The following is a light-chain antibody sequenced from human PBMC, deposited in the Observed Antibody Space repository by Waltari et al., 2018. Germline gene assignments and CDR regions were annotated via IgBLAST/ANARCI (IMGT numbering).Light chain of an antibody. V-gene: IGLV1-40*01. CDR1: SSNLGAGSD. J-gene: IGLJ2*01. CDR2: ANT. CDR3: QSYDSSLSGVV. Sequence: QSVLTQPPSVSAAPGQRVTIPCTGSSSNLGAGSDVQWYQHLPGAAPELLLYANTNRPSGVPDRISASKSGTSASLAITGLQAADEAVYYCQSYDSSLSGVVFGGGTKLTVL.